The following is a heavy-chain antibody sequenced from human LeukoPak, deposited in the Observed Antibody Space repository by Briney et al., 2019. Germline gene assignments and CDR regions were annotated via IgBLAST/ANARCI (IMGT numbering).Heavy chain of an antibody. CDR2: IWYDGSNK. J-gene: IGHJ4*02. D-gene: IGHD2-21*02. CDR1: GFTFSSYG. V-gene: IGHV3-33*06. CDR3: AKDGPGPGGGDSLIPELYFHY. Sequence: PGRSLRLSCAASGFTFSSYGMHWVRQAPGKGLEWVAVIWYDGSNKYYADSVKGRFTISRDNSKNTLYLQMNSLRAEDTAVYYCAKDGPGPGGGDSLIPELYFHYWGQGTLVTVSS.